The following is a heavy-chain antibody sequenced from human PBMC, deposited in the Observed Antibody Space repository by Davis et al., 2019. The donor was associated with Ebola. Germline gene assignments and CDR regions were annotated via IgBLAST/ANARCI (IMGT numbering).Heavy chain of an antibody. V-gene: IGHV3-23*01. Sequence: PGGSLRLSCAVSGFTFSNYAMNWVRQAPGKRLEWVSAISGSGGSTYYADSVKGRFTISRDNSRNTLYLQMNSLRAEDTALYYCAKSIRGRPGNNWFDPWGQGTLVTVSS. J-gene: IGHJ5*02. CDR3: AKSIRGRPGNNWFDP. D-gene: IGHD3-10*01. CDR2: ISGSGGST. CDR1: GFTFSNYA.